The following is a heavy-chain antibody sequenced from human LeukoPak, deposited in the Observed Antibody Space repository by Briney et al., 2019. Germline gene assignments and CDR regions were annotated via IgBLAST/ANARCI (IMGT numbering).Heavy chain of an antibody. J-gene: IGHJ3*02. CDR2: INPSDGST. CDR1: GYTFTAYY. D-gene: IGHD4-23*01. CDR3: ARAAKTLLTAPRGAFDI. Sequence: PSVKVSCNASGYTFTAYYMHWVQQAPGQGLEWMGIINPSDGSTSYAQKFQGRVTMTSDTSTRTVYMELSSLRSEDTAVYYCARAAKTLLTAPRGAFDIWGQGAMVTVSS. V-gene: IGHV1-46*01.